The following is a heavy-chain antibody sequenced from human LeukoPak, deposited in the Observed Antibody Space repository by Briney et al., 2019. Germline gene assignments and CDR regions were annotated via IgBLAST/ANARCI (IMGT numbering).Heavy chain of an antibody. CDR2: TYFRSRWYY. V-gene: IGHV6-1*01. J-gene: IGHJ4*02. Sequence: SRTLSVTFAISGDSVSSNNNAWNWMRQSPSRGLEWLGRTYFRSRWYYDYAVSVKSRITLNADTSMNQFSLQLNSVTPEDTAVYYCARAVGANTFNCWGQRILVTVSS. CDR3: ARAVGANTFNC. CDR1: GDSVSSNNNA. D-gene: IGHD1-26*01.